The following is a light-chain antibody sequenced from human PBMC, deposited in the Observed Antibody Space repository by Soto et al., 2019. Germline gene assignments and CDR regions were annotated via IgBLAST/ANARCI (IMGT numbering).Light chain of an antibody. V-gene: IGKV3D-15*01. CDR2: GAS. CDR1: QSISRS. J-gene: IGKJ5*01. Sequence: IVLTQSPAILSVSPWERATLSCRASQSISRSLAWYQQKPGQAPRLLIYGASSRATGIPDRFSGSGSGTEFTLTISSLQSEDFAVYYCQQSDDWPRITFGQGTRLEIK. CDR3: QQSDDWPRIT.